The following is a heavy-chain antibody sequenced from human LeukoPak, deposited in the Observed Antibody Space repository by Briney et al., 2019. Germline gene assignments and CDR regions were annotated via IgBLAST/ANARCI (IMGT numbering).Heavy chain of an antibody. Sequence: ASVKVSCKASGYTFTNYYIHWVRQAPGQGLELMGLINPSGGSTTYAQKSQGRVTMTRDMSTSTVYMDLSSLRSEDTAVYYCARDPLIAVAGYIFDYWGQGTLVTVSS. D-gene: IGHD6-19*01. J-gene: IGHJ4*02. V-gene: IGHV1-46*01. CDR2: INPSGGST. CDR3: ARDPLIAVAGYIFDY. CDR1: GYTFTNYY.